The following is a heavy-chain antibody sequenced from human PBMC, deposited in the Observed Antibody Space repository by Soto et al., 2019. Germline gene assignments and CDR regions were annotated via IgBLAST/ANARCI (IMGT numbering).Heavy chain of an antibody. V-gene: IGHV4-34*01. CDR2: ISPSGTT. CDR1: SGSLSGYY. Sequence: QVQLHQWGAGLLKPSETLSLACSLYSGSLSGYYWSWIRQPPGKGLGWIGEISPSGTTNYRPSLMSRVSISVDTSKNQFSLNLTSLTAADTAVYYCARAPKVSGSAQTRPDFWGQGSLVTVSS. J-gene: IGHJ4*02. CDR3: ARAPKVSGSAQTRPDF. D-gene: IGHD6-6*01.